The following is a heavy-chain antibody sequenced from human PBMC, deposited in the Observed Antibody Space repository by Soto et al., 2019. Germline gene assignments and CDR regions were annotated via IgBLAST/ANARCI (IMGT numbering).Heavy chain of an antibody. Sequence: GESLKISCKGSGYRFTRYWIAWVRQMPGKGLEWMGIIYPGDSDTRYSPSFQGQVTISADKSISTAYLHWSFLEASDTAIYYCATNIKEGDPSKEAFDYWGQGTLVTVSS. V-gene: IGHV5-51*01. J-gene: IGHJ4*02. CDR2: IYPGDSDT. CDR3: ATNIKEGDPSKEAFDY. CDR1: GYRFTRYW.